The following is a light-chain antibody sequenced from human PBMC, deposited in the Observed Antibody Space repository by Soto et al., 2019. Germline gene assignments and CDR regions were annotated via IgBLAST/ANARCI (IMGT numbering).Light chain of an antibody. J-gene: IGKJ5*01. CDR3: QQYYSTPIT. CDR2: WAS. Sequence: DIVMTQSPDSLAVSLGEGAIINCRSSRSVLYSSNNKNYLAWYQQKPGQPPKLLIYWASTRESGVPDRFSGSGSGTDFTLTISSLQAEDVAIYYCQQYYSTPITFGQGTRLEIK. V-gene: IGKV4-1*01. CDR1: RSVLYSSNNKNY.